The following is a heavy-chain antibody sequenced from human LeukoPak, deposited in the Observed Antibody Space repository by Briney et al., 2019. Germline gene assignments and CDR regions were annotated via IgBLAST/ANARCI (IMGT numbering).Heavy chain of an antibody. CDR1: GFIFNNYG. Sequence: TGGSLRLSCSASGFIFNNYGLMWVRQAPGKGLEWVSAISNDGGGTTYADFVKGRFTISRDNSKNTLSLQMNSLRPEDTALYYCAKGHSGYFADLWGQGTVVTVSS. V-gene: IGHV3-23*01. CDR3: AKGHSGYFADL. D-gene: IGHD3-22*01. CDR2: ISNDGGGT. J-gene: IGHJ5*02.